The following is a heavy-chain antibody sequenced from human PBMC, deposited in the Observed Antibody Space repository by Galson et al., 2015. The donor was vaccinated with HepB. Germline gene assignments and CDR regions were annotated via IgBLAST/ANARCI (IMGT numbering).Heavy chain of an antibody. CDR1: GFTFSDYY. CDR3: ARVLIEWVHDTFDI. V-gene: IGHV3-11*01. CDR2: ISSSGSTI. Sequence: SLRLSCAASGFTFSDYYMSWIRQAPGKGLEWVSYISSSGSTIYYADSVKGRFTISRDNAKNSLYLQMNSLRAEDTAVYYCARVLIEWVHDTFDIWGQGTMVTVSS. J-gene: IGHJ3*02. D-gene: IGHD1-26*01.